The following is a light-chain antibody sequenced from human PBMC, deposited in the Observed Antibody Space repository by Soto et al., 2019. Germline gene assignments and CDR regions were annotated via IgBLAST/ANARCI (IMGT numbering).Light chain of an antibody. V-gene: IGKV1-9*01. J-gene: IGKJ5*01. CDR2: SAS. CDR3: QQLYSYPIT. CDR1: QSIDTF. Sequence: DIQMTQSPSSRSASVEDRVTIACRASQSIDTFLNWYQQKPGKAPKLLIYSASTLQSGVPSRFSGGISGTEFTLTISSLQPEDFATYYCQQLYSYPITFGQGTRLEIK.